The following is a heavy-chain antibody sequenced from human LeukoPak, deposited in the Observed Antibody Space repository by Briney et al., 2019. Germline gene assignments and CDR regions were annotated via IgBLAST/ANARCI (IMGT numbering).Heavy chain of an antibody. CDR2: IKQDGSDK. Sequence: GGSLRLSCAASGFTFSSYWMNWVRQAPGKGLEWVANIKQDGSDKNYVDSVKGRFTISRDNAKDSLYLQMNGLRADDTAVYYCVRGSGWLTSHWGQGTMVTVSS. CDR1: GFTFSSYW. V-gene: IGHV3-7*04. D-gene: IGHD6-19*01. CDR3: VRGSGWLTSH. J-gene: IGHJ3*01.